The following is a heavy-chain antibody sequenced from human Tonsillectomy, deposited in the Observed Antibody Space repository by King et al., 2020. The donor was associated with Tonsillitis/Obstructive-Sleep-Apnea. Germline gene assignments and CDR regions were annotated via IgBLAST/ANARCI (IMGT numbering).Heavy chain of an antibody. Sequence: VQLVESGGGLVQPGGSLKLSCAASGFSFSGSAMHWVRQASGKGLEWVGRIRSKTNNYATAYAASGNGRFTISRDDSKNTAYMQMNSLKTEDTAVYYCTRLLDDFWSGSPTDYNWFDPWGQGTLVTVSS. CDR3: TRLLDDFWSGSPTDYNWFDP. V-gene: IGHV3-73*01. CDR2: IRSKTNNYAT. J-gene: IGHJ5*02. D-gene: IGHD3-3*01. CDR1: GFSFSGSA.